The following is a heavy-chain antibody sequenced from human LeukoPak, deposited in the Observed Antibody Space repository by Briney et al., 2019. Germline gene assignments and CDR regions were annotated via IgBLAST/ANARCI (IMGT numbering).Heavy chain of an antibody. CDR1: GYTFTGYY. J-gene: IGHJ4*02. CDR2: INPNSGGT. D-gene: IGHD3-22*01. CDR3: ARDRYYYDSSGYYYGGALDY. V-gene: IGHV1-2*02. Sequence: ASVKVSCKASGYTFTGYYMHWVRQAPGQGLEWMGWINPNSGGTNYVQKFQGRVTMTRDTSISTAYMELSRLRSDDTAVYYCARDRYYYDSSGYYYGGALDYWGQGTLVTVSS.